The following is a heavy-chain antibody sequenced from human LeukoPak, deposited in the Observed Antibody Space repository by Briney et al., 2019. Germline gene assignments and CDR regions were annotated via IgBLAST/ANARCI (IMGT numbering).Heavy chain of an antibody. J-gene: IGHJ4*02. Sequence: GGSLRLSCAASGFTFDDYAMHWVRQAPGKGLEWVSYISSSSSTIYYADSLKGRFTISRDNAKNSLYLQMNSLRDEDTAVYYCARGPHYYDSSGYPDYWDQGTLVTVSS. CDR3: ARGPHYYDSSGYPDY. D-gene: IGHD3-22*01. V-gene: IGHV3-48*02. CDR2: ISSSSSTI. CDR1: GFTFDDYA.